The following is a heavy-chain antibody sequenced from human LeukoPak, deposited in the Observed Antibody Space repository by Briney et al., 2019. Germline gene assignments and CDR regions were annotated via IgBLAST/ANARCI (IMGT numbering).Heavy chain of an antibody. CDR3: AREARSAASRTYYFDY. CDR1: GFTFDDYG. D-gene: IGHD2-15*01. J-gene: IGHJ4*02. CDR2: INWNGGST. Sequence: GGSLRLSCAASGFTFDDYGMSWVRQAPGKGLEWVSGINWNGGSTGYADSVKGRFTISRDNAKNSLYLQMNSLRAEDTALYYCAREARSAASRTYYFDYWGQETLVTVSS. V-gene: IGHV3-20*04.